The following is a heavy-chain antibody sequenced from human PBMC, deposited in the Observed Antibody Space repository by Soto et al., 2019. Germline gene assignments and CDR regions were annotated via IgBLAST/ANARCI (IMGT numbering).Heavy chain of an antibody. J-gene: IGHJ4*02. Sequence: PGGAVRLSCAASRFIFRDYYMSWILQAPERRLECVSDISDSGSYTHYADSVKGLFTISRDSARNSLYLQMNSLRAEGTAVYYCARVVRGSGSYAAFVHFDSWGTGTMVTV. CDR2: ISDSGSYT. D-gene: IGHD3-10*01. CDR3: ARVVRGSGSYAAFVHFDS. V-gene: IGHV3-11*05. CDR1: RFIFRDYY.